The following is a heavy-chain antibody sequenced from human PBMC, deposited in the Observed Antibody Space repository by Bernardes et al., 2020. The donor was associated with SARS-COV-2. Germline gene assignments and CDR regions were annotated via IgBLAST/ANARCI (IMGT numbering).Heavy chain of an antibody. J-gene: IGHJ5*02. CDR3: ARARGYTSGPPNWFDP. CDR1: GFTFSSFS. V-gene: IGHV3-48*02. CDR2: IRGTSGII. D-gene: IGHD5-18*01. Sequence: GGSLRLSCAASGFTFSSFSMNWVRQAPGKGLEWFSYIRGTSGIIYYADSVKGRFTISRDNAKNSLYLQMNSLRDEYTAVYYCARARGYTSGPPNWFDPWGQGTLVTVSS.